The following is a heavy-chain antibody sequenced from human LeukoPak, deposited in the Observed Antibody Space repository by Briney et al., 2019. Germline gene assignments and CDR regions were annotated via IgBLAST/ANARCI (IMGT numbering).Heavy chain of an antibody. Sequence: SETLSLTCAVYGGSFSGYYWSWIRQPPGKGLEWIGEINHSGSTNYNPSLKSRVTISVDTSKNQFSLRLTSVTAADTAVYYCARGPETSTGWFLSPSEDNWFDPWGQGTLVTVSS. CDR3: ARGPETSTGWFLSPSEDNWFDP. D-gene: IGHD6-19*01. CDR1: GGSFSGYY. CDR2: INHSGST. J-gene: IGHJ5*02. V-gene: IGHV4-34*01.